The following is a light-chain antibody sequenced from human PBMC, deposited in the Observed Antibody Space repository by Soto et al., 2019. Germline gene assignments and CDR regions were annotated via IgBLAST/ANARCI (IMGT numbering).Light chain of an antibody. CDR2: DAS. CDR3: HQRSSWPIT. Sequence: EIVLTQSPGTLSLSPGERATLSCRAGQSVSSYLAWYQQKPGQAPRLLIYDASNRATGIPARFSGSGSGTDFTLTISSLEPEDFAVYYCHQRSSWPITFGQGTRLEI. CDR1: QSVSSY. V-gene: IGKV3-11*01. J-gene: IGKJ5*01.